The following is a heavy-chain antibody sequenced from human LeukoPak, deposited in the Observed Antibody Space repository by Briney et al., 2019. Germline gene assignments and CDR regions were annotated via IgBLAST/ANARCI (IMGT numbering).Heavy chain of an antibody. V-gene: IGHV3-33*07. Sequence: GGSLRLSCTASGFTFSSYGMYWVRQAPGKGLGWVAVIWHDGSKTDYADSVKGRFTISRDNSNNTVYLQMNSLRAEDTAVYYCANGDEIPGFDPWGQGTLVTVSS. CDR3: ANGDEIPGFDP. CDR2: IWHDGSKT. D-gene: IGHD2-21*02. J-gene: IGHJ5*02. CDR1: GFTFSSYG.